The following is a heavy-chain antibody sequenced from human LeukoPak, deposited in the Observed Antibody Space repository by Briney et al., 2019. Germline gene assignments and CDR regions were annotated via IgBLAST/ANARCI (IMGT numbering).Heavy chain of an antibody. CDR3: ARLPCTGGSCSKTFDY. Sequence: GESLKISCKGSGYSFSSYWIGWVRQMPGKGLEWMGLINAADSDTRYSSSFQGQVLISVDRSISTAYLQWGNLKATDTALYYCARLPCTGGSCSKTFDYWGQGTLVTVYS. J-gene: IGHJ4*02. V-gene: IGHV5-51*01. CDR1: GYSFSSYW. D-gene: IGHD2-15*01. CDR2: INAADSDT.